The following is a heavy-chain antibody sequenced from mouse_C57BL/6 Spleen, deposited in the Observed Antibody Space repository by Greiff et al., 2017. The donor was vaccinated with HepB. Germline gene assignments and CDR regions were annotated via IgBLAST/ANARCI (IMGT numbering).Heavy chain of an antibody. CDR1: GYTFTDYY. CDR3: ARGGRLYFDY. CDR2: IYPGSGNT. Sequence: QVQLQQSGAELVRPGASVKLSCKASGYTFTDYYINWVKQRPGQGLEWIARIYPGSGNTYYNEKFKGKATLTAEKSSSTAYMQLSSLTSEDSAVYFCARGGRLYFDYWGQGTTLTVSS. J-gene: IGHJ2*01. V-gene: IGHV1-76*01.